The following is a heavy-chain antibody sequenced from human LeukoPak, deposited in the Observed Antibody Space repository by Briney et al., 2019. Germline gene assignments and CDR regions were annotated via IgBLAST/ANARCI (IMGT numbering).Heavy chain of an antibody. CDR2: ISSSSTI. CDR3: ARVHYDFWSGYYTLYYYYYMDV. CDR1: GFTFSSYS. J-gene: IGHJ6*03. V-gene: IGHV3-48*04. Sequence: GGSLRLSCAASGFTFSSYSMNWVRQAPGKGLEWVSYISSSSTIYYADSVKGRFTISRDNAKNSLYLQMNSLRAEDTAVYYCARVHYDFWSGYYTLYYYYYMDVWGKGTTVTVSS. D-gene: IGHD3-3*01.